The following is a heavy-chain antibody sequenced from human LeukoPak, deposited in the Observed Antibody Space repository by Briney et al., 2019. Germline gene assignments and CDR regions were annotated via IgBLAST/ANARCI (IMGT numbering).Heavy chain of an antibody. D-gene: IGHD5-12*01. CDR2: ISYDGSNK. J-gene: IGHJ6*02. CDR3: AKVLEWLTYYYYYGMDV. Sequence: PGGSLRLSCAASGFTFSSYGMHWVRQAPGKGLEWVAVISYDGSNKYYADSVKGRFTISRDNSKNTLYLQMNSLRAEDTAVYYCAKVLEWLTYYYYYGMDVWGQGTTVTVCS. V-gene: IGHV3-30*18. CDR1: GFTFSSYG.